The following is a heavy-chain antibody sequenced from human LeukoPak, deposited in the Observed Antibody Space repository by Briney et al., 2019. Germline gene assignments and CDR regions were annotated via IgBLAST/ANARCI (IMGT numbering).Heavy chain of an antibody. CDR2: IYSGGST. CDR3: ARGLATIYGMDV. D-gene: IGHD5-12*01. Sequence: GGSLRLSCAASGFTVSSNYMSWVRQAPGKGLEWVSVIYSGGSTYYADSVKGRFTISRDNSKNTLYLQMNSLRAEDTAVYYCARGLATIYGMDVWGQGTTVTVSS. V-gene: IGHV3-66*01. J-gene: IGHJ6*02. CDR1: GFTVSSNY.